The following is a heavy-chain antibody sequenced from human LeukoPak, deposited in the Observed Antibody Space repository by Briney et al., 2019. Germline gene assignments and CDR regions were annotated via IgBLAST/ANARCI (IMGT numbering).Heavy chain of an antibody. J-gene: IGHJ5*02. Sequence: ASVKVSCKASGYTFTGYYMHWVRQAPGQGLEWMGWISAYNGNTNYAQKLQGRVTMTTDTSTSTAYMELRSLRSDDTAVYYCARVRWLQLFWFDPWGQGTLVTVSS. D-gene: IGHD5-24*01. V-gene: IGHV1-18*04. CDR3: ARVRWLQLFWFDP. CDR1: GYTFTGYY. CDR2: ISAYNGNT.